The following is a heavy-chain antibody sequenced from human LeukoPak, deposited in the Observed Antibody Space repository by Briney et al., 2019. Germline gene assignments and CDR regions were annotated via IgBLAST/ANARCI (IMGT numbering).Heavy chain of an antibody. CDR3: ARLSSGYGDYFFDY. Sequence: SETLSLTCTVSGGSISSYYWGWIRQPAGKGLEWIGRIYTSGSTNYNPSLKSRVTMSVDTSKNQFSLKLSSVTAADTAVYYCARLSSGYGDYFFDYWGQGTLVTVSS. J-gene: IGHJ4*02. CDR1: GGSISSYY. V-gene: IGHV4-4*07. D-gene: IGHD4-17*01. CDR2: IYTSGST.